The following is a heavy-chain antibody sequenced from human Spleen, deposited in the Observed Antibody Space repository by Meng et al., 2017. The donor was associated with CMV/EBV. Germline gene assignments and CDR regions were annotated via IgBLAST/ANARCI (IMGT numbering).Heavy chain of an antibody. D-gene: IGHD4-17*01. J-gene: IGHJ5*02. CDR3: ARHFYGDTSWFDP. CDR2: IYYSGIT. Sequence: SGASITSGGYCWSWIRQRPGKGLEWIGFIYYSGITYYNPSLKSRTTMSADTSKNQFSLKLKSVTAADTAVYYCARHFYGDTSWFDPWGQGTLVTVSS. V-gene: IGHV4-31*02. CDR1: GASITSGGYC.